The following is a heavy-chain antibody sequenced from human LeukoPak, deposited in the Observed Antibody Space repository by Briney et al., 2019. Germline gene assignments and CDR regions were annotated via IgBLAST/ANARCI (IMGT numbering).Heavy chain of an antibody. CDR3: AGKESGSYYY. J-gene: IGHJ4*02. CDR2: IYYSGST. Sequence: SETLSLTCTVSGGSISSSSYYWGWIRQPPGKGLEWIGSIYYSGSTYYNPSLKSRVTISVDTSKNQFSLKLSSVTAADTAVYYCAGKESGSYYYWGQGTLVTVSS. V-gene: IGHV4-39*07. D-gene: IGHD1-26*01. CDR1: GGSISSSSYY.